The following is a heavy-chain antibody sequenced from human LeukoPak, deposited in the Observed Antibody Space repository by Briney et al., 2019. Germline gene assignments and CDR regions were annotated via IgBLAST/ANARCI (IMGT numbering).Heavy chain of an antibody. Sequence: GESLKISCKGSEYNFINYWIGWVRQMPGKGLEWMGIIQPGDSGTRYSPSFQGQVTISAHKSIRTAFLQWNSLKASDTAMYYCARWPRGATADYFDYGGQGTLVTVSS. V-gene: IGHV5-51*01. J-gene: IGHJ4*02. CDR2: IQPGDSGT. CDR3: ARWPRGATADYFDY. D-gene: IGHD6-13*01. CDR1: EYNFINYW.